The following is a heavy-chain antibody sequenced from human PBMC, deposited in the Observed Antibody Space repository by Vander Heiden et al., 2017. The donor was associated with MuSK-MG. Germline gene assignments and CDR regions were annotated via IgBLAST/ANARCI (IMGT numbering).Heavy chain of an antibody. J-gene: IGHJ4*02. CDR1: GFIFPTYS. CDR3: AKDARRTSGWYYFNY. Sequence: EVQLLESGGGLVQPGGSLRLSCAASGFIFPTYSMAWFRQAPGKGLEWVSALTNSGDTTYYADSVKGRFTISRDNSKNTLYLQMSSLRAEDTAVYYCAKDARRTSGWYYFNYWGQGALVTVSS. V-gene: IGHV3-23*01. D-gene: IGHD6-19*01. CDR2: LTNSGDTT.